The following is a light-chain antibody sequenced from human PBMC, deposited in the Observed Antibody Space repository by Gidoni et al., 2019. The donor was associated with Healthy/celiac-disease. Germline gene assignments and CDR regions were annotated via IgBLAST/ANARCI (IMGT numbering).Light chain of an antibody. CDR3: QVWDSSSDHGV. J-gene: IGLJ2*01. CDR2: YDS. CDR1: NIGSKS. Sequence: SYVLTPPPSVSVAPGKTARITCGGNNIGSKSVHWYQQKPGQAPVLVIYYDSDRPSGIPERFSGSNSGNTATLTISRVEAGDEADYYCQVWDSSSDHGVFGGGTKLTVL. V-gene: IGLV3-21*04.